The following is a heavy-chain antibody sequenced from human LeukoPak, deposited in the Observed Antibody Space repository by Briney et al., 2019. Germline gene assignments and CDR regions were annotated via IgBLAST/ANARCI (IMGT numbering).Heavy chain of an antibody. CDR2: INPSGGPT. Sequence: GASVKVSCKASGYTFSNYYIYWVRQAPGQGLEWMGVINPSGGPTNYAPQFQGRVTMTRDMSTSTVYMELCSLRSEDTAVYYCARDAEQRISSKGIYSYYYIDVWGKGTTVTVTS. J-gene: IGHJ6*03. D-gene: IGHD6-13*01. V-gene: IGHV1-46*01. CDR3: ARDAEQRISSKGIYSYYYIDV. CDR1: GYTFSNYY.